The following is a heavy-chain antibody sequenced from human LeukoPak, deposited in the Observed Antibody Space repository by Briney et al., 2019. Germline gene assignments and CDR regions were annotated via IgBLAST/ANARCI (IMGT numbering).Heavy chain of an antibody. D-gene: IGHD6-19*01. CDR3: AKEASGIAVAGSYGLRYFDY. J-gene: IGHJ4*02. V-gene: IGHV3-23*01. Sequence: GGSLRLSCAASGFTFSSYAMSWVRQAPGKGLEWVSAISGSGGSTYYADSVKGRFTISRDNSKNTLYLQMNSLRAEDTAVYYCAKEASGIAVAGSYGLRYFDYWGQGTLVTVSS. CDR2: ISGSGGST. CDR1: GFTFSSYA.